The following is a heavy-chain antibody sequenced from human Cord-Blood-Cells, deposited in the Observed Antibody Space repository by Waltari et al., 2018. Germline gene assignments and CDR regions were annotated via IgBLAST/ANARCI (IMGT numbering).Heavy chain of an antibody. CDR2: INAGNGNT. D-gene: IGHD1-1*01. V-gene: IGHV1-3*01. CDR1: GYTFTSYA. CDR3: ARKGARYNWNDFDY. Sequence: QVQLVQSGAEVKKPGASVKVSCKASGYTFTSYAMHWVRQAPGQRLEWMGGINAGNGNTKDSPKCQGRVTITRDTAASKAYMELSSLRSEDTAVYYCARKGARYNWNDFDYWGQGTLVTVSS. J-gene: IGHJ4*02.